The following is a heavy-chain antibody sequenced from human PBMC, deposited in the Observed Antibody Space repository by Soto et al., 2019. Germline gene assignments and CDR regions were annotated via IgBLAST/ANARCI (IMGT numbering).Heavy chain of an antibody. Sequence: ASVKVSCKASAYSFTTYHIHWVRQAPGQGLEWMGLINPDAGATNYAQRFRGRLRLTRDTSTSTVYMELRGLRFDDTAVYYCARGDIVLVPASEGNWFDPWGQGTLVTVS. CDR2: INPDAGAT. CDR1: AYSFTTYH. J-gene: IGHJ5*02. CDR3: ARGDIVLVPASEGNWFDP. D-gene: IGHD2-2*01. V-gene: IGHV1-46*01.